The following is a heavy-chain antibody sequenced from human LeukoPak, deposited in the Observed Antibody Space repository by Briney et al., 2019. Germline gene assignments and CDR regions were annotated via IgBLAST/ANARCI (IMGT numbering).Heavy chain of an antibody. CDR2: ISSSSSYI. V-gene: IGHV3-21*01. J-gene: IGHJ4*02. CDR3: ALGGSYGDYFNDY. CDR1: GFTFSSYS. Sequence: GGSLRLSCAASGFTFSSYSMNWVRQAPGKGLEWVSSISSSSSYIYYADSVKGRFTISRDNAKNSLYLQMNSLRAEDTAVYYCALGGSYGDYFNDYWGQGTLVTVSS. D-gene: IGHD4-17*01.